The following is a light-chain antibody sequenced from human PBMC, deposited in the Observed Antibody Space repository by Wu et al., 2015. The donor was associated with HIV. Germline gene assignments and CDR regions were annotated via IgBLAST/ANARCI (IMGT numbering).Light chain of an antibody. Sequence: EILMTQSPATLSVSPGERATLSCRASQSVSSSYLAWYQQKPGQAPRLLIYGASSRATGIPDRFSGSGSGTDFTLTISRPEPEDFAVYYCQQYGSSPRFGGGTKVEIK. V-gene: IGKV3-20*01. CDR2: GAS. J-gene: IGKJ4*01. CDR3: QQYGSSPR. CDR1: QSVSSSY.